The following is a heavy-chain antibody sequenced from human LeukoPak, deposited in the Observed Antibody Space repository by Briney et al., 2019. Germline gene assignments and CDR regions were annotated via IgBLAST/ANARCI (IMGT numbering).Heavy chain of an antibody. CDR2: INPTSGST. J-gene: IGHJ6*02. Sequence: ASVTVSCKASGYTFTSYYMHWVRQAPGQGLEWMGIINPTSGSTNYAQKFQGRVTMTRDTSTSTVYMELSSLTSEDTAVYYCARSSDSSSWYPSYYYYYVMDVWGQGTTVTVSS. CDR1: GYTFTSYY. V-gene: IGHV1-46*01. CDR3: ARSSDSSSWYPSYYYYYVMDV. D-gene: IGHD6-13*01.